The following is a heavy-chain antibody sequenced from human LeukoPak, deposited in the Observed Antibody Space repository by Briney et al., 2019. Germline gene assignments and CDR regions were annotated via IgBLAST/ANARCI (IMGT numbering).Heavy chain of an antibody. CDR3: ATAIAAALTSFDY. D-gene: IGHD6-13*01. V-gene: IGHV3-30*02. Sequence: GGSLRLSCAASGFTFSSYGMHWVRQAPGKGLEWAAFIRYDGSNKYYADSVKGRFTISRDNSKNTLYLQMNSLRAEDTAVYYCATAIAAALTSFDYWGQGTLVTVSS. J-gene: IGHJ4*02. CDR2: IRYDGSNK. CDR1: GFTFSSYG.